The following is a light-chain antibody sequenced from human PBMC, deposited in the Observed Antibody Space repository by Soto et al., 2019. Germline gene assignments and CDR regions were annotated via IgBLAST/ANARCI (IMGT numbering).Light chain of an antibody. Sequence: DIQMTQSPSTLSASVGDRVTISCRASQTISVWLAWYQQKPGKAPKLLIYKASSLESGVASRFSRSGFGTKFPITISSVQPYDFATYYCQQYKSYPYTFGRGIKLVIK. V-gene: IGKV1-5*03. CDR2: KAS. J-gene: IGKJ2*01. CDR1: QTISVW. CDR3: QQYKSYPYT.